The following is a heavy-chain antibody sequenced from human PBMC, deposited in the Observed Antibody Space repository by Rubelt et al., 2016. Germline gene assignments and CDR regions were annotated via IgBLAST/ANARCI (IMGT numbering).Heavy chain of an antibody. V-gene: IGHV4-38-2*02. CDR2: IYHSGST. CDR3: ARDRLVGASDAFDF. D-gene: IGHD1-26*01. J-gene: IGHJ3*01. CDR1: GGSMSGHY. Sequence: QVQLQESGPGLVKPSETLSLTCTVSGGSMSGHYWSWIRQPPGKGLEWIGSIYHSGSTYYNPSLRSRITMSVDKSKNQFSLKLTSVTAADTAMYYCARDRLVGASDAFDFWGQGTMVTVSS.